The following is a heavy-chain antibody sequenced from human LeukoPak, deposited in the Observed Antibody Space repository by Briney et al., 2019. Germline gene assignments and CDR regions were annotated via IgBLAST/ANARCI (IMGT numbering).Heavy chain of an antibody. D-gene: IGHD1-26*01. J-gene: IGHJ4*02. CDR1: GFTFSSYG. CDR3: ARDSKTYSGSYGVDY. V-gene: IGHV3-30*02. CDR2: IRYDGSNK. Sequence: GESLRLSCAASGFTFSSYGMHWVRQAPGKGLEWVAFIRYDGSNKYYADSVKGRFTISRDNSKNTLYLQMNSLRAEDTAVYYCARDSKTYSGSYGVDYWGQGTLVTVSS.